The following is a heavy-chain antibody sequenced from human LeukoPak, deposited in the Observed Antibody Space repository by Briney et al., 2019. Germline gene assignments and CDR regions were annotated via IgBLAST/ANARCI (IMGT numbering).Heavy chain of an antibody. Sequence: GGSLRLSCAASGFTFSSYWMSWVRQAPGKGREGVANIKQDGSEKYYVDSVKGRFTISRDNAKNSLYLQMNSLRAEDTAVYYCARCITITPDYYYGMDVWGQGTTVTVS. CDR2: IKQDGSEK. D-gene: IGHD3-3*01. J-gene: IGHJ6*02. V-gene: IGHV3-7*01. CDR3: ARCITITPDYYYGMDV. CDR1: GFTFSSYW.